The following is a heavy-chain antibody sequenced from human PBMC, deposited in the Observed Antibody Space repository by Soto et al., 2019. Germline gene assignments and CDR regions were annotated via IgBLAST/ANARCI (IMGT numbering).Heavy chain of an antibody. CDR1: GGSISSFS. Sequence: SETLSLTCTVSGGSISSFSWSRIRQPPGKGLEWIGYIYFSGSTNYNPSLKSRVTISVDTSKNQFSLNLSSVTAADTAVYYCSRGTSWSAMDVWGQGTTVTAP. D-gene: IGHD2-2*01. V-gene: IGHV4-59*01. CDR3: SRGTSWSAMDV. J-gene: IGHJ6*02. CDR2: IYFSGST.